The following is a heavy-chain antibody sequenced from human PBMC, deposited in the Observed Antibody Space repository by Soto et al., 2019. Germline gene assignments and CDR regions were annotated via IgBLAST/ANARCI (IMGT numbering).Heavy chain of an antibody. Sequence: QVQLVESGGGLVKPGGSLRLSCAVSGFTFSDYYMTWIRQAPGKGLEWVSYISSRTSHTNYADSVKGRFTTSRDNAKNSLVRKMNSLRAEDTAVDYCARGSAAAADYFDFWGQGTLVTVSS. V-gene: IGHV3-11*05. D-gene: IGHD6-13*01. CDR3: ARGSAAAADYFDF. CDR1: GFTFSDYY. J-gene: IGHJ4*02. CDR2: ISSRTSHT.